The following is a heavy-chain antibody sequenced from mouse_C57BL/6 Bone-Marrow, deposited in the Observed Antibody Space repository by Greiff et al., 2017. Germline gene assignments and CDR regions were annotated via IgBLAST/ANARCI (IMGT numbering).Heavy chain of an antibody. CDR2: IDPETGGT. J-gene: IGHJ4*01. CDR3: TEHAMDY. V-gene: IGHV1-15*01. Sequence: QVQLQQSGAELVRPGASVTLSCKASGYTFTDYEMHWVKQTPVHGLEWIGAIDPETGGTAYTQKFKGKAILTADKSSSTAYMELRSLTSEDSAVYYCTEHAMDYWGRGTSVAVSS. CDR1: GYTFTDYE.